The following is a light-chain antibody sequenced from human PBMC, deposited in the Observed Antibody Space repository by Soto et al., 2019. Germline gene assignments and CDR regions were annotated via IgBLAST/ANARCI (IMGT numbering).Light chain of an antibody. CDR2: DGS. CDR1: SRDVGLYDF. Sequence: QSALTQPASVSGSPGQSITISCTGTSRDVGLYDFVSWSQQHPGKAPKLLIYDGSERPSGVSNRFSASESGNTASLTISGLQAEDEADYYCCSYAGGNTYVFGSGTKVTVL. J-gene: IGLJ1*01. CDR3: CSYAGGNTYV. V-gene: IGLV2-23*01.